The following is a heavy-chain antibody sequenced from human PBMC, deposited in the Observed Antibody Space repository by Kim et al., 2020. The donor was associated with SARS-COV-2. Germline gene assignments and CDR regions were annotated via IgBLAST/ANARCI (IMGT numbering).Heavy chain of an antibody. D-gene: IGHD6-19*01. V-gene: IGHV1-18*04. CDR1: GYTFTSYG. CDR2: ISAYNGNT. Sequence: ASVKVSCKASGYTFTSYGISWVRQAPGQGLEWMGWISAYNGNTNYAQKLQGRVTMTTDTSTSTAYMELRSLRSDDTAVYYCARDMESIAVADQYYFDYWGQGTLVTVSS. J-gene: IGHJ4*02. CDR3: ARDMESIAVADQYYFDY.